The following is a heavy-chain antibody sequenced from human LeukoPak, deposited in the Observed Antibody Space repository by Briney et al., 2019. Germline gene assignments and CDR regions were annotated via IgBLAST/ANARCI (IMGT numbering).Heavy chain of an antibody. V-gene: IGHV4-59*08. CDR1: GGSISSYY. J-gene: IGHJ5*02. Sequence: SETLSLTCTVSGGSISSYYWSWIRQPPGKGLEWIGYIYYSGSTYYNPSLKSRVTISVDTSKNQFSLKLSSVTAADTAVYYCARQTTEQSNWFDPWGQGTLVTVSS. CDR3: ARQTTEQSNWFDP. D-gene: IGHD4-11*01. CDR2: IYYSGST.